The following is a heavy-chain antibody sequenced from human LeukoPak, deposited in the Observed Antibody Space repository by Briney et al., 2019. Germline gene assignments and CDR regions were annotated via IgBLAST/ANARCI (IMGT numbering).Heavy chain of an antibody. V-gene: IGHV3-48*03. CDR2: ISSSGSNI. J-gene: IGHJ4*02. CDR1: GFTFSSYE. CDR3: ARVRIPTVTTGVHYFDY. Sequence: PGGSLRLSCAASGFTFSSYEMNWVRQAPGKGLEWVSYISSSGSNIYYADSVKGRFTISRDNAKNSLYLQMNSLRAEDTAVYYCARVRIPTVTTGVHYFDYWGQGTLVTVSS. D-gene: IGHD4-17*01.